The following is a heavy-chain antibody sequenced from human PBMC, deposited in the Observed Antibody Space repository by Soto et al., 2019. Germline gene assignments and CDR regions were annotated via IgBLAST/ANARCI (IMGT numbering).Heavy chain of an antibody. CDR2: IYQSGST. V-gene: IGHV4-38-2*01. CDR1: GYFFSSDYF. D-gene: IGHD1-26*01. CDR3: ARAAYGRSTIFDS. Sequence: SETLSLTCAVSGYFFSSDYFWGWIRQPPGKGLEWIGSIYQSGSTYYNPSPKSRVSTSVDTSKNQFSLKLSSVTAADTAVYYCARAAYGRSTIFDSWGRGALVTVSS. J-gene: IGHJ4*02.